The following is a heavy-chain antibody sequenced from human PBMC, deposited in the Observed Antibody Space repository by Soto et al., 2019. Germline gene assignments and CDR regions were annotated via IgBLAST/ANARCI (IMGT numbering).Heavy chain of an antibody. Sequence: GGSLRLSCAASGFTFSSYWMHWVRQAPGKGLVWVSRINSDGSSTSYADSVKGRFTISRDNSKNTLYLQMNSLRAEDTAVYYCARDRVESGYPEYFQHWGQGTLVTVSS. D-gene: IGHD3-22*01. V-gene: IGHV3-74*01. CDR1: GFTFSSYW. J-gene: IGHJ1*01. CDR3: ARDRVESGYPEYFQH. CDR2: INSDGSST.